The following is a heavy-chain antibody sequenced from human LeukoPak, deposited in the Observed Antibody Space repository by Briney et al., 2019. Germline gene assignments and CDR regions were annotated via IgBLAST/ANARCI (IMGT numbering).Heavy chain of an antibody. D-gene: IGHD5-18*01. CDR3: ARDNERYSYGPYYFDY. CDR1: GFTFSSYA. Sequence: GGSLRLSCAASGFTFSSYAMHWVRQAPGKGLEWVAVISYDGSNKYYADSVKGRFTISRDNSKNTLYLQMNSLRAEDTAVYYCARDNERYSYGPYYFDYWGQGTLVTVSS. V-gene: IGHV3-30-3*01. J-gene: IGHJ4*02. CDR2: ISYDGSNK.